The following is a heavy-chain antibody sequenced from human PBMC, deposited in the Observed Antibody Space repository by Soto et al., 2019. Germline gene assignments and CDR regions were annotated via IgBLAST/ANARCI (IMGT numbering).Heavy chain of an antibody. CDR1: GYTFTSSD. V-gene: IGHV1-8*01. J-gene: IGHJ4*02. CDR2: MNPNTGNI. CDR3: ARGRIVGAAFDY. D-gene: IGHD1-26*01. Sequence: QVQLVQGGAEVKKSGASVKVSCKASGYTFTSSDINWVRQATGQGLEWMGWMNPNTGNIGYTQRFQGRVSMTRNISITTAYMELSGLKSDDTAVYYCARGRIVGAAFDYWGQGTLVTVSS.